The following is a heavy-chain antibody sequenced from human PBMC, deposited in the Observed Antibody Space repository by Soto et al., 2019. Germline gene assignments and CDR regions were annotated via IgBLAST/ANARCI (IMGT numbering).Heavy chain of an antibody. V-gene: IGHV4-34*01. J-gene: IGHJ4*02. D-gene: IGHD6-19*01. CDR2: INHSGST. CDR3: ARGRYSSGWYGSAY. Sequence: PSETLSLTCAVYGGSFSGYYWSWIRQPPGKGLEWIGEINHSGSTNYNPSLKSRVTISVDTSKNQFSLKLSSVTAADTAVYYCARGRYSSGWYGSAYWGQGTLVTVSS. CDR1: GGSFSGYY.